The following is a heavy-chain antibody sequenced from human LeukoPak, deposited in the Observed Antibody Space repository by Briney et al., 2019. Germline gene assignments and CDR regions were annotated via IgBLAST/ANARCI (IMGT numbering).Heavy chain of an antibody. V-gene: IGHV2-26*01. D-gene: IGHD1-26*01. CDR1: GLSLSNTRMG. CDR2: IFSNDEK. CDR3: ARGRGSYYYFDY. J-gene: IGHJ4*02. Sequence: ESGPTLVNPNETLTLICTVSGLSLSNTRMGVSWIRQPPGKALEWLAHIFSNDEKSYNTSLKSRLTISKDTSKGQVVLTMTNMDTVDTAPSFWARGRGSYYYFDYGGQGTLVTVSS.